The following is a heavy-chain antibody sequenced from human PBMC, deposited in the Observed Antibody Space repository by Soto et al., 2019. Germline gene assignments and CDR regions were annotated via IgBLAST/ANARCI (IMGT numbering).Heavy chain of an antibody. Sequence: XSVKVSCKASGYPFTSYDINWVRQATGQGLEWMGWMNPNSGNTGYAQKFQGRVTMTRNTSISTAYMELSSLRSEDTAVYYCARAIVVVKAANYYYYYGMDVWGQGTTVTVSS. D-gene: IGHD2-2*01. CDR3: ARAIVVVKAANYYYYYGMDV. CDR2: MNPNSGNT. CDR1: GYPFTSYD. J-gene: IGHJ6*02. V-gene: IGHV1-8*01.